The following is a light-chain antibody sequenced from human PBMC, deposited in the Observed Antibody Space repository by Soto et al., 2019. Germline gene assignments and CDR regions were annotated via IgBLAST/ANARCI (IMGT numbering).Light chain of an antibody. CDR1: SSDVGSYNY. CDR3: SAFASSNTWV. CDR2: EVT. J-gene: IGLJ3*02. Sequence: QPVLTQPPSASGSPGQSVTLSCTGTSSDVGSYNYVSWYQQHAGKAPQLVIYEVTKRPSGVPDRFSGSKSANTASLTVSGLQAEDEADYYCSAFASSNTWVFGGGTQLTVL. V-gene: IGLV2-8*01.